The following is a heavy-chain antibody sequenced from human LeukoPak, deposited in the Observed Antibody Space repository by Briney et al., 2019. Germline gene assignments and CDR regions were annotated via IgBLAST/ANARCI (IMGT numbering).Heavy chain of an antibody. D-gene: IGHD6-13*01. Sequence: ASVKVSCKASGYTFVNYAVHWVRQAPGQRLEWMGWVNAGNGDTRYSQKFQDRVTISRDRSANTVYMELSSLRSEDTAVFYCARGKVKGSSRGPLDYWGQGTLVTVSS. CDR3: ARGKVKGSSRGPLDY. CDR2: VNAGNGDT. V-gene: IGHV1-3*01. CDR1: GYTFVNYA. J-gene: IGHJ4*02.